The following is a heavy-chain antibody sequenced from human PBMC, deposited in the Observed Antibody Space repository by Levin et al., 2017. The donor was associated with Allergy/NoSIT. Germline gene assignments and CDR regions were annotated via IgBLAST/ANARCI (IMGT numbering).Heavy chain of an antibody. CDR2: ISYDGSNK. CDR3: ARDTSHTIDV. Sequence: GESLKISCAVSGSTLSSHGMHWVRQAPGKGLEWAAVISYDGSNKWYADSVRGRFTVSRDVFKNMLYLEMSSLRPEDTAVYYCARDTSHTIDVWGQGTTVIVSS. J-gene: IGHJ6*02. CDR1: GSTLSSHG. V-gene: IGHV3-33*01.